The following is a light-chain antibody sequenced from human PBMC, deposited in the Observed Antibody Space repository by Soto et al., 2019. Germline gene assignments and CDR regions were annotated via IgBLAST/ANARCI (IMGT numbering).Light chain of an antibody. CDR3: QKYSSVPV. V-gene: IGKV1-27*01. CDR2: AAS. J-gene: IGKJ3*01. CDR1: QGIRNY. Sequence: DIQMTQSPTSLSASVGDRVTMTCRASQGIRNYVAWYQQIPGKAPKLLIYAASTLQSGDPSRFSGSGSGTDFTLTINGLQPEDVATYSCQKYSSVPVFGPGTKVEIK.